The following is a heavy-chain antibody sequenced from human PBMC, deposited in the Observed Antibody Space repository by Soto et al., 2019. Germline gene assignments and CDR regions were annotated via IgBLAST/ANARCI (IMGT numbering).Heavy chain of an antibody. D-gene: IGHD5-12*01. CDR3: ARLTPEYLGYGFDI. Sequence: PSETLSLTCTVSGGSISSSSYYWGWIRQPPGKGLEWIGYIYYSGSTNNNPSLRSRLAISLDTSKNQFSLRLSSVTAADTAVYYCARLTPEYLGYGFDIWGHGILVTVSS. V-gene: IGHV4-61*05. CDR2: IYYSGST. J-gene: IGHJ4*01. CDR1: GGSISSSSYY.